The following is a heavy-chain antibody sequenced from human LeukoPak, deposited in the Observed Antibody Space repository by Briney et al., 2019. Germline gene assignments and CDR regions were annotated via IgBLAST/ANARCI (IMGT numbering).Heavy chain of an antibody. CDR2: IYSGGST. D-gene: IGHD3-10*01. J-gene: IGHJ3*02. Sequence: PGGSLRLSCAASGFTVSSNYMSWVRQAPGKGLEWVSVIYSGGSTYYADSVKGRFTISRDNSKNTLYLQMNSLRAEDTAVYYCAREVTYYYGSGSYYAHAFDIWGQGTMVTLSS. V-gene: IGHV3-66*01. CDR3: AREVTYYYGSGSYYAHAFDI. CDR1: GFTVSSNY.